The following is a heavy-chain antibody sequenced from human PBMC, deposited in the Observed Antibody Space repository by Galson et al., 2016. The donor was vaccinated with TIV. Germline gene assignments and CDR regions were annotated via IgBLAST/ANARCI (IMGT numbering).Heavy chain of an antibody. J-gene: IGHJ6*02. CDR1: GFSIASGYF. CDR2: MHQSGSS. Sequence: LSLTCTVSGFSIASGYFWGWIRQPPGKGLEWLGNMHQSGSSYYNPSLKSRLTISVDTSKNQFSLTPRSVTAADSAVYYCARDCTSSTCRIYYYGMDVWGQGTRSPSP. V-gene: IGHV4-38-2*02. D-gene: IGHD2-15*01. CDR3: ARDCTSSTCRIYYYGMDV.